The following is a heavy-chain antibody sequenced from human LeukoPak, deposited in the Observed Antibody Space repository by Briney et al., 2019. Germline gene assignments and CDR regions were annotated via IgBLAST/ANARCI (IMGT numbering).Heavy chain of an antibody. CDR2: FDPEDGET. CDR1: GYTLTELS. D-gene: IGHD3-22*01. J-gene: IGHJ5*02. V-gene: IGHV1-24*01. Sequence: GASVKVSCKVSGYTLTELSMHWMRQAPGKGLEWMGGFDPEDGETIYAQKFQGRVTMTEDTSTDTAYMELSSLRSEDTAVYYCATGGHYYDSSGYNWFDPWGQGTLVTVSS. CDR3: ATGGHYYDSSGYNWFDP.